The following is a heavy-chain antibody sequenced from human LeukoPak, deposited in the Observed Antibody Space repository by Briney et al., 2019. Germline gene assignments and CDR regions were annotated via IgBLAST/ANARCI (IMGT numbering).Heavy chain of an antibody. CDR1: GDSVSSNGAA. CDR3: ARSVRCSSTSCYGSWFDP. V-gene: IGHV6-1*01. J-gene: IGHJ5*02. D-gene: IGHD2-2*01. Sequence: SQTLSLTCAISGDSVSSNGAAWNWIRQSPSRGLEWLGRTYYRSKWYNDYAVSVKSRITINPDTSKNQFSLQLNSVTPEDTAVYYCARSVRCSSTSCYGSWFDPWGQGTLVTVSS. CDR2: TYYRSKWYN.